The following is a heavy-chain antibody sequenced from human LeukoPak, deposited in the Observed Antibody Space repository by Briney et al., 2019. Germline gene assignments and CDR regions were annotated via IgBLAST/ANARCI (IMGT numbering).Heavy chain of an antibody. CDR1: GGSISSGGYY. J-gene: IGHJ3*02. V-gene: IGHV4-31*03. D-gene: IGHD6-13*01. Sequence: PSETLSLTCTVSGGSISSGGYYWSWIRQHPGKGLEWIGYIYYSGSTYYNPSLKSRVTISVDTSKNQFSLKLSSVTAADTAVYYCARGGQLDDAFDIWGQGTMVTVSS. CDR2: IYYSGST. CDR3: ARGGQLDDAFDI.